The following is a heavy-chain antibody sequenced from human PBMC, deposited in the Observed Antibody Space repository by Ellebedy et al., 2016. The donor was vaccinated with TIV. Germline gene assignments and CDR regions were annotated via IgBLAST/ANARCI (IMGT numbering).Heavy chain of an antibody. CDR2: ITSSSSYR. Sequence: GESLKISCAASGFTFSSYSMNWVRQAPGKGLEWVSYITSSSSYRFFADSVKGRFTISRDNAKNSLYLQMNSLRAEDTAVYYCARDLGELLPALNFDYWGQGSLVTVSS. J-gene: IGHJ4*02. CDR1: GFTFSSYS. D-gene: IGHD1-26*01. V-gene: IGHV3-21*01. CDR3: ARDLGELLPALNFDY.